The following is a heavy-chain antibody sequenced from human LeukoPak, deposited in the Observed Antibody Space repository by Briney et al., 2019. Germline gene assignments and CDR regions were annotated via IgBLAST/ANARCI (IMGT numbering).Heavy chain of an antibody. V-gene: IGHV3-7*01. D-gene: IGHD3-22*01. J-gene: IGHJ3*02. Sequence: PGGSLRLSCAASGFTFSSYWMSWVRQAPGKGLEWVAHIKQDGSEKYYVDSVKGRFTISRDNAKNSLYLQMNSLRAEDTAVYYCARPYYDSSGYYRRDAFDIWGQGTMVTVSS. CDR1: GFTFSSYW. CDR3: ARPYYDSSGYYRRDAFDI. CDR2: IKQDGSEK.